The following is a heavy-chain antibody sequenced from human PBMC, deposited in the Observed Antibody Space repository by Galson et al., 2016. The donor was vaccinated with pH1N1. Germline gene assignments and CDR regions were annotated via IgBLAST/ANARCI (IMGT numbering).Heavy chain of an antibody. J-gene: IGHJ4*02. V-gene: IGHV2-70*01. CDR2: IDWNDDK. D-gene: IGHD4-17*01. CDR3: ARMGYGDYRGDFDY. CDR1: GFSLSTSGMC. Sequence: PALVKPTQTLTLTRTFSGFSLSTSGMCVSWIRQPPGKALEWLAHIDWNDDKYYSTSLKTRLTISRDTSKNQVVLTMTNMDPVDTATYYCARMGYGDYRGDFDYWGQGTLVTVSS.